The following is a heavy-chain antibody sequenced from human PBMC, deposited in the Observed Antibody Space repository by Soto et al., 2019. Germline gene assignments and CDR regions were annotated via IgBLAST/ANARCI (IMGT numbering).Heavy chain of an antibody. Sequence: EVQLLESGGGLVQPGGSLRLSCAASGFTFSSYAMSWVRQAPGKGLEWVSAISGSGGSTYYADSVKGRFTISRDNSKKTLLLQMNSRGAEDTAVYYCGKRPRGGWGVNWGQGTRVPAPS. CDR2: ISGSGGST. CDR1: GFTFSSYA. CDR3: GKRPRGGWGVN. D-gene: IGHD3-16*01. V-gene: IGHV3-23*01. J-gene: IGHJ4*02.